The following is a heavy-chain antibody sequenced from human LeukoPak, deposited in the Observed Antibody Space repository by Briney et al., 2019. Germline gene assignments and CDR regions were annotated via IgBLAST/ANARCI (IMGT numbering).Heavy chain of an antibody. CDR1: GFTFSSYS. J-gene: IGHJ4*02. D-gene: IGHD3-3*01. Sequence: GGSLRLSCAASGFTFSSYSMNWVRQAPGKGLEWVSSISGSNSYIYYADSVKGRFTISRDNSKNTLYLQMNSLRAEDTAVYYCAKGGEKWLLFYYFVYWGQGTLVTVSS. V-gene: IGHV3-21*01. CDR3: AKGGEKWLLFYYFVY. CDR2: ISGSNSYI.